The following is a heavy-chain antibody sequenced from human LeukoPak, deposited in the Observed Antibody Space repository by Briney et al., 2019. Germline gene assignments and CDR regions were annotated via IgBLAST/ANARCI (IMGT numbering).Heavy chain of an antibody. CDR2: ISPTSGTT. Sequence: PGGSLRLSCAASGFIISNNYMNWVRQAPGKGLDWVSAISPTSGTTFYADSVKGRFTISRDNPKNTVYLQMNSLRAEDTAVYYCANLVRSSSRDYWGQGTLVTVSS. CDR1: GFIISNNY. CDR3: ANLVRSSSRDY. J-gene: IGHJ4*02. D-gene: IGHD2-8*02. V-gene: IGHV3-23*01.